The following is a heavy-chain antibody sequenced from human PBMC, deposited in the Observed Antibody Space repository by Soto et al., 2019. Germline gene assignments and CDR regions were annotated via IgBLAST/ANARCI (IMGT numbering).Heavy chain of an antibody. CDR1: GFTFDHYS. V-gene: IGHV3-43*01. CDR3: AEEKGTFYFDQ. Sequence: GGSLRLSCAASGFTFDHYSLRWVRQAPGKGLEWVSLIGWDGSKKFYADSVKGRFTVSRDNSKNSLYLQMNSLRTEDTTLYYCAEEKGTFYFDQWGQGTLVTVSS. CDR2: IGWDGSKK. J-gene: IGHJ4*02. D-gene: IGHD3-16*01.